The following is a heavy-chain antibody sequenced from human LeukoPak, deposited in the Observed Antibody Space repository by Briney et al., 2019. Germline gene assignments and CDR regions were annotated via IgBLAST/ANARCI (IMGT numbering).Heavy chain of an antibody. CDR2: IYYSGST. V-gene: IGHV4-59*01. CDR1: GGSISSYY. J-gene: IGHJ4*02. D-gene: IGHD6-6*01. CDR3: ARERRYSSSSGVVDY. Sequence: SETLSLTCTVSGGSISSYYWSWIRQPPGKGLEWIGYIYYSGSTNYNPSPKSRVTISVDTSKNQFSLKLSSVTAADTAVYYCARERRYSSSSGVVDYWGQGTLVTVSS.